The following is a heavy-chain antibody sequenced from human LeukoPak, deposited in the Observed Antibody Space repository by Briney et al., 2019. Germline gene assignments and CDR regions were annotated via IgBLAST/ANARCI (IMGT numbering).Heavy chain of an antibody. CDR1: GYTFTSYD. V-gene: IGHV1-8*03. J-gene: IGHJ6*03. CDR2: MNPNSGNT. D-gene: IGHD3-16*02. Sequence: GASLKLSCKASGYTFTSYDINWVRQATGQGLEWMGWMNPNSGNTGYAQKFQGRVTITRNTSISTVYMELSSLRSEDTAVYYCARLHYDYVWGSYRYYYYYYMDVWGKGTTVTVSS. CDR3: ARLHYDYVWGSYRYYYYYYMDV.